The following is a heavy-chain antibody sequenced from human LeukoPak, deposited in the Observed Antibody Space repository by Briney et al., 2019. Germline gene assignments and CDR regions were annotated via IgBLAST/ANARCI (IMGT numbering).Heavy chain of an antibody. CDR2: ISAYNGNT. Sequence: ASVKVSCKASGYTFTSYGISWVRQAPGQGLEWMGWISAYNGNTNYAQKLQGRVTMTTDTSTSTAYKELRSLRSDDTAVYYCARAVTYYNVGVYPPDDVFNIGAQGKRVTV. D-gene: IGHD2/OR15-2a*01. CDR1: GYTFTSYG. CDR3: ARAVTYYNVGVYPPDDVFNI. V-gene: IGHV1-18*01. J-gene: IGHJ3*02.